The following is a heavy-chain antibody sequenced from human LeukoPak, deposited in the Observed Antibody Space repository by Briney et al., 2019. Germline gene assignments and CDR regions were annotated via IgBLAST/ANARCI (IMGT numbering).Heavy chain of an antibody. J-gene: IGHJ4*02. D-gene: IGHD1-14*01. CDR3: ATETNGRHYDY. CDR1: GLTFSTSG. V-gene: IGHV3-21*06. CDR2: IGPTGSDR. Sequence: GRSLRLSCTASGLTFSTSGFNWVRQAPGKGLEWVASIGPTGSDRYHADSIQGRFTISSDNANNFLYLQMNSLRAEDTAVYYCATETNGRHYDYWGQGTLLTVSS.